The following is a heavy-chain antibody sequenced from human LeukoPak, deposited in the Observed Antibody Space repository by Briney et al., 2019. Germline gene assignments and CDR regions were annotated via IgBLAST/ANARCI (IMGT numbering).Heavy chain of an antibody. D-gene: IGHD5-12*01. V-gene: IGHV3-33*01. CDR2: IWYDGSNK. J-gene: IGHJ4*02. Sequence: GGSLRLSCAASGFTFSSYGMHWVRQAPGKGQEWVAVIWYDGSNKYHADSVKGRFTISRDNSKNTLYLQMNSLRAEDTAVYYCARDDGYSGLDSWGQGTLVTVSS. CDR3: ARDDGYSGLDS. CDR1: GFTFSSYG.